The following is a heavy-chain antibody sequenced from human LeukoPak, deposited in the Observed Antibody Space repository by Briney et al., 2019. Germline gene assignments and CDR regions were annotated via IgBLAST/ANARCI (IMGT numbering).Heavy chain of an antibody. CDR3: ARGPGTWYYY. CDR2: INHSGST. CDR1: GGSFSDYY. J-gene: IGHJ4*02. D-gene: IGHD6-13*01. Sequence: SETLSLTCAVYGGSFSDYYWSWIRQPRGKGLEWIGEINHSGSTNYNPSLKSRVTISIDTSKSQFSLKLSSVTAADTALYYCARGPGTWYYYWGQGTLVTVSS. V-gene: IGHV4-34*01.